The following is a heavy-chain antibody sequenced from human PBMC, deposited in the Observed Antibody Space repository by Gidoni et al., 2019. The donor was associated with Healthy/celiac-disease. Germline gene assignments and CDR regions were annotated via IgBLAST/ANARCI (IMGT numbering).Heavy chain of an antibody. J-gene: IGHJ4*02. Sequence: EVQLVESGGGLVQPGGSLRLSCAASGFTFSSYSMNWVRQAPGKGLEWVSYISSSSSTIYYADSVKGRFTISRDNAKNSLYLQMNSLRAEDTAVYYCAREWRYCSSTSCTGGYFDYWGQGTLVTVSS. CDR2: ISSSSSTI. CDR3: AREWRYCSSTSCTGGYFDY. CDR1: GFTFSSYS. D-gene: IGHD2-2*01. V-gene: IGHV3-48*01.